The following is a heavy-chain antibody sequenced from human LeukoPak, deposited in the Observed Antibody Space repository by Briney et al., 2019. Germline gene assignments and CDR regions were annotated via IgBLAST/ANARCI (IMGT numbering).Heavy chain of an antibody. D-gene: IGHD2-2*02. V-gene: IGHV5-51*01. CDR2: IYPGDYDT. Sequence: GESLKIPCEASGFNFNNYWVGWARQMPGKGLEWMGIIYPGDYDTRYSPSFQGHVTISVDKSISTAYLQWRSLRASDTAMYFCAGHSFDTVDAFDVWGQGTIVTVSA. CDR3: AGHSFDTVDAFDV. J-gene: IGHJ3*01. CDR1: GFNFNNYW.